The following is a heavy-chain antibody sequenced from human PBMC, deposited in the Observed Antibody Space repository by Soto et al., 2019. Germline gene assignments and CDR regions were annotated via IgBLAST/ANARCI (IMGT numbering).Heavy chain of an antibody. J-gene: IGHJ6*02. CDR3: ARDGNSPQAVAGTRYYYGMDV. CDR1: GGSISSSNW. V-gene: IGHV4-4*02. Sequence: QVQLQESGPGLVKPSGTLSLTCAVSGGSISSSNWWSWVRQPPGKGLEWIGEIYHSGSTNYNPSLKSRVTISVDKSKNQFSLKLSSVTAADTAVYYCARDGNSPQAVAGTRYYYGMDVWGQGTTVTVSS. CDR2: IYHSGST. D-gene: IGHD6-19*01.